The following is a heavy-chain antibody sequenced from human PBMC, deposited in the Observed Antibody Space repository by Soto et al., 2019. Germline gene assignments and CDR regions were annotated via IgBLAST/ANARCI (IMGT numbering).Heavy chain of an antibody. CDR3: ARREQSDYYYMDV. D-gene: IGHD6-19*01. J-gene: IGHJ6*03. V-gene: IGHV3-64*01. CDR1: GFTFSNYV. CDR2: ISSNGVGT. Sequence: QLGGSLRLSCAASGFTFSNYVMDWVRQAPGKVLEYVSGISSNGVGTYYANSVKDRFTISRDNSKNTLYLQMGSLRAEDMAVYYCARREQSDYYYMDVWGKGTSVTVSS.